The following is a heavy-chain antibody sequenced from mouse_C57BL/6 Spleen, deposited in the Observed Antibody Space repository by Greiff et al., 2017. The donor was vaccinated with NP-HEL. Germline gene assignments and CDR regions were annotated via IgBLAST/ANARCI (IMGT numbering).Heavy chain of an antibody. J-gene: IGHJ1*03. CDR1: GFTFSSYT. Sequence: EVHLVESGGGLVKPGGSLKLSCAASGFTFSSYTMSWVRQTPEKRLEWVATISGGGGNTYYPDSVKGRFTISRDNAKNTLYLQMSSLRSEDTALYYCARHSTVVARDWYFDVWGTGTTVTVSS. V-gene: IGHV5-9*01. CDR2: ISGGGGNT. CDR3: ARHSTVVARDWYFDV. D-gene: IGHD1-1*01.